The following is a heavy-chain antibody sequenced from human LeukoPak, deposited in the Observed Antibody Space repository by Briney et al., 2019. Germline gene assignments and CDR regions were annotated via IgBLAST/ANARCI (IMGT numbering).Heavy chain of an antibody. V-gene: IGHV4-59*08. CDR3: ARQGGYIAPLAL. CDR2: IYYSGST. CDR1: GGSMYNHY. J-gene: IGHJ4*02. D-gene: IGHD6-13*01. Sequence: PSETLSLTCTVSGGSMYNHYWSWIPQPPGKGLESIGYIYYSGSTIYNPSLESRVTISVDTSKNQFSLKLTSVTAADTAVYYCARQGGYIAPLALWGQGTLVTVSA.